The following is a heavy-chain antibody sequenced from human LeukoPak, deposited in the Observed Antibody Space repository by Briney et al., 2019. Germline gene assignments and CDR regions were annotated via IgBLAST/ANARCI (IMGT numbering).Heavy chain of an antibody. Sequence: GESLQISCKGSGYSFDTYWFAWVPQMPGKGIEWMGIIYPADSATRYSPSFQGQVTISADKSITTAYLQWSTLEASDTAMYYCARGGGSGFYFDYWGQGTLVTVSS. J-gene: IGHJ4*02. CDR3: ARGGGSGFYFDY. CDR2: IYPADSAT. CDR1: GYSFDTYW. V-gene: IGHV5-51*01. D-gene: IGHD6-25*01.